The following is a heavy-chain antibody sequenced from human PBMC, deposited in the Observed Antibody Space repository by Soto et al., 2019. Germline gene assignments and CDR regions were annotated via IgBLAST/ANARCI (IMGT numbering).Heavy chain of an antibody. D-gene: IGHD6-6*01. CDR3: ARASDDALDI. CDR2: ISSSGTGI. V-gene: IGHV3-11*01. J-gene: IGHJ3*02. Sequence: GGSLRLSCAASGFPFSGYYMTWIRQSPGKGLEWVSYISSSGTGIYYPDSVKGRFTISRDNAKKSLYLQMSSLRAEDTAVYYCARASDDALDIWGQGTMVTVSS. CDR1: GFPFSGYY.